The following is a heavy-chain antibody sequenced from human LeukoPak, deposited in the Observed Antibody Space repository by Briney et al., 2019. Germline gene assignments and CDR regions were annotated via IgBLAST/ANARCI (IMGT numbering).Heavy chain of an antibody. CDR2: INPNSGGT. D-gene: IGHD2-15*01. V-gene: IGHV1-2*06. J-gene: IGHJ5*02. Sequence: GASVKVSCKASGYTLTAYYIYWVRQAPGQGLEWMGRINPNSGGTDYAQNFHGRVTMTRATSISTAYMELSRLSSDDTAVYYCARGYCSGGTCYLVENWLDPWGQGTLVTVSS. CDR1: GYTLTAYY. CDR3: ARGYCSGGTCYLVENWLDP.